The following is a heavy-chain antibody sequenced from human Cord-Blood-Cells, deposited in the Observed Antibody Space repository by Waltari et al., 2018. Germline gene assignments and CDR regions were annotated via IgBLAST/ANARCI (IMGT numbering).Heavy chain of an antibody. CDR1: GFTLRSYS. CDR2: ISSSSSYI. J-gene: IGHJ4*02. V-gene: IGHV3-21*01. CDR3: ARDARYGSSDY. Sequence: EVQLVESGGGLVKPGGSLSLSCAASGFTLRSYSMNWVRQAPGKGLEWVSSISSSSSYIYYADSVKGRFTISRDNAKNSLYLQMNSLRAEDTAVYYCARDARYGSSDYWGQGTLVTVSS. D-gene: IGHD3-10*01.